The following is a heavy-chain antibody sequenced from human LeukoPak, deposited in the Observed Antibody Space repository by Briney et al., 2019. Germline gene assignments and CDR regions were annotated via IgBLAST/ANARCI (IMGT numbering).Heavy chain of an antibody. CDR3: ARDPDPDPYSGSCFGISY. J-gene: IGHJ4*02. D-gene: IGHD1-26*01. V-gene: IGHV1-2*02. Sequence: ASVKVSCKASGYTFTGYYMHWVRQAPGQGLEWMGWINPNSGGTNYAQKFQGRVTMTRDTSISTAYMELSRLRSDDTAVYYCARDPDPDPYSGSCFGISYWGQGTLVTVSS. CDR1: GYTFTGYY. CDR2: INPNSGGT.